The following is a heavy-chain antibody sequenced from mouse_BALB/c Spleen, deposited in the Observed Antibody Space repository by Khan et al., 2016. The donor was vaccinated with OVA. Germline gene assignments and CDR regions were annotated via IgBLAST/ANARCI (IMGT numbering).Heavy chain of an antibody. CDR3: ARDVNYMDN. V-gene: IGHV3-1*02. D-gene: IGHD1-3*01. J-gene: IGHJ4*01. CDR1: GYSITSGYS. Sequence: EVQLQEPGPDLVKPSQSLSLTCTVTGYSITSGYSWHWIRQFPGNKLEWMAYIYFSGSINYSPSLKSRISVTLDTSKNQFFLQLNSVSTEYTASYYCARDVNYMDNWGQGTSVTGSS. CDR2: IYFSGSI.